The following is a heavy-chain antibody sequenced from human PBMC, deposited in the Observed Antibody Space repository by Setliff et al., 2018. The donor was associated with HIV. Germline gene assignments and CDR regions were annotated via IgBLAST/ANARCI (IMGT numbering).Heavy chain of an antibody. CDR2: IYTSGST. CDR3: ARDKADGDYYYYYYMDV. CDR1: GGSISSGSYY. J-gene: IGHJ6*03. D-gene: IGHD4-17*01. V-gene: IGHV4-61*09. Sequence: TLSLTCTVSGGSISSGSYYWSWIRQPAGKGLEWIGHIYTSGSTNYNPSLKSRVTISVDTSKNQFSLKLSSVTAADTAVYYCARDKADGDYYYYYYMDVWGKGTTVTVSS.